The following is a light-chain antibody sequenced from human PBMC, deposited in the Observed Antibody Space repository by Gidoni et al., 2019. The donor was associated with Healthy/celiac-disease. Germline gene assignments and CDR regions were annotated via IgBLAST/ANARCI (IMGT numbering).Light chain of an antibody. J-gene: IGLJ2*01. Sequence: QSALTQPASVSGSPGQSITISCTGTSSDVGGYNYVSWYQQHPGKAPKLIIYEVSIRPSGVSNRFSGSKSGNTASLTISGLQAEDEADYYCSSYTSSSTPVVFGGGTKLTVL. V-gene: IGLV2-14*01. CDR1: SSDVGGYNY. CDR3: SSYTSSSTPVV. CDR2: EVS.